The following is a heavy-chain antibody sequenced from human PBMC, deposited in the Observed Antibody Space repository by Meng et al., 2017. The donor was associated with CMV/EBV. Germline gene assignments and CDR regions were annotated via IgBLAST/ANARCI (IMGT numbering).Heavy chain of an antibody. CDR3: ARDFSYSNSADYYYYGMDV. CDR1: GLTFSSHS. V-gene: IGHV3-21*01. CDR2: ISSSSSYI. Sequence: GESLKISCAASGLTFSSHSMHWVRQAPGKGLEWVSSISSSSSYIYYADSVKGRFTISRDNAKNSLYLQMNSLRAEDTAVYYCARDFSYSNSADYYYYGMDVWGQGTTVTVSS. D-gene: IGHD4-11*01. J-gene: IGHJ6*02.